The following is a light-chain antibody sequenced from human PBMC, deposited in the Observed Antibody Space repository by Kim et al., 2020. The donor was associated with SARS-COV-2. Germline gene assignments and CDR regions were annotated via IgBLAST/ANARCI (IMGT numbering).Light chain of an antibody. CDR3: QQTYSYPRT. V-gene: IGKV1-39*01. CDR2: SAS. CDR1: QSISSY. J-gene: IGKJ2*02. Sequence: SASVGDRVTLTCRASQSISSYLNWYQQKPGKAPQLLIYSASSLQSGVPSKFTASGSGTDFSLTISSLQPEDFATYFCQQTYSYPRTFGQGTKLEI.